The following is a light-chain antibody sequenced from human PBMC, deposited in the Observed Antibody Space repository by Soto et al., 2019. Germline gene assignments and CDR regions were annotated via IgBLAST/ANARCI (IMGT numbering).Light chain of an antibody. CDR2: DVS. Sequence: QSALTQPASVSGYPGQSTTISCTGTSSDVGGYNYVSWYQQHPGKAPKLMIYDVSNRPSGVSNRFSGSKSGNTASLTISGLQAEYEADYYCSSYTSSSTLVVFGGGTKLTVL. CDR3: SSYTSSSTLVV. CDR1: SSDVGGYNY. V-gene: IGLV2-14*01. J-gene: IGLJ2*01.